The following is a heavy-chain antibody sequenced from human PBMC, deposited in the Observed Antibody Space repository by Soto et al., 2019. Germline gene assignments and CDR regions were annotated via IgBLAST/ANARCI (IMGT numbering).Heavy chain of an antibody. CDR2: INHSGST. Sequence: QLQLQESGPGLVKPSETLSLTCRVSDGSMNSDSSYWGWIRQHPGKGLEWIGVINHSGSTYHNLSFKGRVTMSVDASRNHFSLKLISMTAADKAVEYCARLGGYVSVGYYYLWDSWGQGTLVTVSS. CDR3: ARLGGYVSVGYYYLWDS. V-gene: IGHV4-39*02. D-gene: IGHD3-22*01. J-gene: IGHJ4*02. CDR1: DGSMNSDSSY.